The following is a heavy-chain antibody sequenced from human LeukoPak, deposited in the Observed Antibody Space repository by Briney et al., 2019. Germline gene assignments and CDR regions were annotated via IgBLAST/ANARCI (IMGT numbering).Heavy chain of an antibody. CDR1: GSTFTSYD. CDR3: ARGNTAMAPNFDY. CDR2: MNIKSGNT. J-gene: IGHJ4*02. V-gene: IGHV1-8*01. Sequence: ASVPVTLQSTGSTFTSYDCNWVRQPTARRLEGMGGMNIKSGNTEYAQKFQGRVTMTRNPSISTAYMELSSLRSEDTAVYYCARGNTAMAPNFDYWGQGTLVTVSS. D-gene: IGHD5-18*01.